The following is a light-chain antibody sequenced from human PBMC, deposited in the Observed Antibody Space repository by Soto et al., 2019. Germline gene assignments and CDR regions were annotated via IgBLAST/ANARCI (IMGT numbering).Light chain of an antibody. CDR2: AAS. V-gene: IGKV1-9*01. J-gene: IGKJ1*01. Sequence: DIQMTQSPSTLSASVGDRVTITCRTSQGISSSLAWYQQKPGKAPKLLIYAASSLQSGVPSRFSGSGSGTDFTLTISSLQPEDFALYYCQQYGSSPPTFGQGTKV. CDR1: QGISSS. CDR3: QQYGSSPPT.